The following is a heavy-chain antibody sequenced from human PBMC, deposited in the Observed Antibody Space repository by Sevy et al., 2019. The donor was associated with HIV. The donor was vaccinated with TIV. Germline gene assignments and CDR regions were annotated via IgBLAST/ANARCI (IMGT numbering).Heavy chain of an antibody. J-gene: IGHJ6*02. V-gene: IGHV1-2*02. D-gene: IGHD3-10*01. CDR3: AGAVHYYGSGSYYKGYYYYGMDV. Sequence: ASVKVSCKASGYTFTGYYMHWVRQAPGQGLEWMGWINPNSGGTNYAQKFQGRVTMTRETSISTAYMELSRLRSDDTAGYYCAGAVHYYGSGSYYKGYYYYGMDVWGQGTTVTVSS. CDR1: GYTFTGYY. CDR2: INPNSGGT.